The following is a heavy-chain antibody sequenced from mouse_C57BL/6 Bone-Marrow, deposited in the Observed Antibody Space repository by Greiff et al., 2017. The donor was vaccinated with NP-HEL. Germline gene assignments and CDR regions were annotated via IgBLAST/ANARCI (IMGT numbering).Heavy chain of an antibody. Sequence: QVQLQQPGAELVRPGTSVKLSCKASGYTFTSYWMHWVKQRPGQGLEWIGVIDPSDSYTNYNQKFKGKATLTVDTSSSTAYMQLSSLTSEYSAVYYCGVMVTTAYWGQGTTLTVSS. CDR1: GYTFTSYW. V-gene: IGHV1-59*01. J-gene: IGHJ2*01. CDR2: IDPSDSYT. CDR3: GVMVTTAY. D-gene: IGHD2-2*01.